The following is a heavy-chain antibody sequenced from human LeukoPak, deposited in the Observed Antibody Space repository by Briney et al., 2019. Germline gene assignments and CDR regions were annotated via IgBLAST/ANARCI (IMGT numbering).Heavy chain of an antibody. J-gene: IGHJ4*02. CDR1: GFTVSSYS. CDR3: ARTKYCSGVRCYSAYY. CDR2: ISSSSSYI. Sequence: GGSLRLAWAASGFTVSSYSMNWVRQAPGKGREWVSSISSSSSYIYYADSVKGRFTISRDNAKNSLYLQMNTLRAEDPAVYYCARTKYCSGVRCYSAYYWGQGTLVTVSS. D-gene: IGHD2-15*01. V-gene: IGHV3-21*01.